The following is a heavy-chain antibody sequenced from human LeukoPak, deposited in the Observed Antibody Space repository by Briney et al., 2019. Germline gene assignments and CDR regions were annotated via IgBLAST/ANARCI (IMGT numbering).Heavy chain of an antibody. D-gene: IGHD3-3*01. CDR3: ATNDYDFFGYGMDV. J-gene: IGHJ6*02. V-gene: IGHV3-53*01. CDR2: IYSGGRT. Sequence: GGSLRLSCAASGFTLSNYMSWVRQAPGKGLEWVSVIYSGGRTYCADSVKGRFTISRDNSKNTLYLQMNSLRAEDTAVYYCATNDYDFFGYGMDVWGQGTTVTVSS. CDR1: GFTLSNY.